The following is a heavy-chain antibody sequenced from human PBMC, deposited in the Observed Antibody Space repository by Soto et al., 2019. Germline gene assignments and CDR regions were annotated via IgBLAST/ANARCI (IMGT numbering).Heavy chain of an antibody. CDR3: AKNPLYSSGWAYYFDY. D-gene: IGHD6-19*01. V-gene: IGHV3-30*18. CDR1: GFTFSSYG. CDR2: ISYDGSNK. J-gene: IGHJ4*02. Sequence: QVQLVESGGGVVQPGRSLRLSCAASGFTFSSYGMHWVRQAPGKGLEWVAVISYDGSNKYYADSGKGRFTISRDNSKNTLYLQMNSLRAEDTAVYYCAKNPLYSSGWAYYFDYWGQGTLVNVSS.